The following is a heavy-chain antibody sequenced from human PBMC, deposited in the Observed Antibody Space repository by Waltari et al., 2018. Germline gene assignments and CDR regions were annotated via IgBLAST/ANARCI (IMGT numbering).Heavy chain of an antibody. J-gene: IGHJ4*02. D-gene: IGHD1-26*01. CDR3: AKGSGSYYYFDY. CDR2: IRYDGSNK. CDR1: GFTFSSYG. Sequence: QVQLVESGGGVVQPGGSLRLSCAASGFTFSSYGMRWVRQAPGKGLEWVAFIRYDGSNKYYADSVKGRFTISRDNSKNTLYLQMNSLRAEDTAVYYCAKGSGSYYYFDYWGQGTLVTVSS. V-gene: IGHV3-30*02.